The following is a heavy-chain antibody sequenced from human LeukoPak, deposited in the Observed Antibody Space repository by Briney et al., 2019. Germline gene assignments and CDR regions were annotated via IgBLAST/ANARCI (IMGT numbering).Heavy chain of an antibody. D-gene: IGHD2-8*02. V-gene: IGHV3-11*04. CDR3: AQDPPTAGRYDAFDI. CDR1: GFTFSDYY. Sequence: LTLSCAASGFTFSDYYMTWIGQGPGQGLELVSYISNSGSSIDYADSLKRRFPVPRDNAKNSLSLQMNSLRADDTAVYYCAQDPPTAGRYDAFDIWGQGTMVTVSS. CDR2: ISNSGSSI. J-gene: IGHJ3*02.